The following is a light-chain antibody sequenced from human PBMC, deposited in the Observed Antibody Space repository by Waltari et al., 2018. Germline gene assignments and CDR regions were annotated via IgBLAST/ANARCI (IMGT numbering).Light chain of an antibody. CDR2: GAY. J-gene: IGKJ4*01. CDR1: QNVNRY. V-gene: IGKV3D-15*01. Sequence: EIVLTQSPATLSVSPGETATLSCRASQNVNRYLAWYQQKPGQAPGLLISGAYTRATGIPARFSGSESGTEFTLTISSLQSEDFAVYFCQQYNNWPLTFGGGTKVEV. CDR3: QQYNNWPLT.